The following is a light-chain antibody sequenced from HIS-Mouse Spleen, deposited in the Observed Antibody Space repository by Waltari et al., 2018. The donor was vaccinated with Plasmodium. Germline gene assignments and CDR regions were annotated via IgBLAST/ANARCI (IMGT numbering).Light chain of an antibody. V-gene: IGLV3-10*01. CDR1: AVPKKY. CDR2: EDS. Sequence: SYELTQPPSVSVSPGQTARITCPGDAVPKKYAYLYKQKSGQAPVPVIYEDSKRPSGIPERFSGSSSGTMATLTISGAQVEDEADYYCYSTDSSGNHRVFGGGTKLTVL. CDR3: YSTDSSGNHRV. J-gene: IGLJ3*02.